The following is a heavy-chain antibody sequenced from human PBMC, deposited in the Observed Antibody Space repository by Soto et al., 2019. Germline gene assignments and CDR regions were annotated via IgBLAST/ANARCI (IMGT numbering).Heavy chain of an antibody. D-gene: IGHD1-26*01. CDR1: GGSISNYY. V-gene: IGHV4-4*08. CDR2: IYPSGST. Sequence: QVQLQESGPGLVKPSETLSLTCTVSGGSISNYYWSWIRQPPGKGLEWIGYIYPSGSTIYNPSLKSRVXTSXAXFKNQFSLKVTSVTAADAAVYYCAGDIRTGSYRFDYWGQGTLVTVSS. CDR3: AGDIRTGSYRFDY. J-gene: IGHJ4*02.